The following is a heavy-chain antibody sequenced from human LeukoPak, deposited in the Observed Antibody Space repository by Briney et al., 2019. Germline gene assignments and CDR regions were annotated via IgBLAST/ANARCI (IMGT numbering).Heavy chain of an antibody. V-gene: IGHV3-7*01. Sequence: GGSLRLSCAASGFTFSTYWMSWVRQAPGKGLEWVAGIKEDGSEIYYVDSVKGRFTISRDNSKNTLYLQMNSLRAEDTAVYYCATAWSAFGIWGQGTMVTVSS. CDR1: GFTFSTYW. J-gene: IGHJ3*02. CDR2: IKEDGSEI. CDR3: ATAWSAFGI.